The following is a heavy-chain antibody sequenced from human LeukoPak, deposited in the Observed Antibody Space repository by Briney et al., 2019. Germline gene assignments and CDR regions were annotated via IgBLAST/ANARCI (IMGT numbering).Heavy chain of an antibody. D-gene: IGHD3-3*01. J-gene: IGHJ4*02. CDR1: GFTFSSYG. CDR2: ISGSGDSR. CDR3: ARKGGTRFDFWRGYGY. Sequence: GGSLRLSCAASGFTFSSYGMTWVRQAPGKGLEWVSVISGSGDSRDYADSVKGRFTISRDNSKSTLYLQMNSLRAEDTAVYYCARKGGTRFDFWRGYGYWGQGTLVTVSS. V-gene: IGHV3-23*01.